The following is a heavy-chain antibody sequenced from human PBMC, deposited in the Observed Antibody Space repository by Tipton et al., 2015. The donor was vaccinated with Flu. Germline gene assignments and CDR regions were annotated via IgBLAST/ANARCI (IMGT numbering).Heavy chain of an antibody. V-gene: IGHV5-51*01. D-gene: IGHD1-26*01. J-gene: IGHJ5*02. CDR1: GYSFTSYW. CDR2: IYPGDSDT. Sequence: QLVQSGAEVKKPGESLKISCKGSGYSFTSYWIGWVRQMPGKGLEWMGIIYPGDSDTRYSPSFQGQVTISADKSISTAYLQWSSLKASDPARYYCARLHRSLSGSYFGWFDPWGQGTLVTVSS. CDR3: ARLHRSLSGSYFGWFDP.